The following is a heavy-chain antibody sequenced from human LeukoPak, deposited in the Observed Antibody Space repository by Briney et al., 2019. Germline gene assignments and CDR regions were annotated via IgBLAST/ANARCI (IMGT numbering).Heavy chain of an antibody. J-gene: IGHJ4*02. Sequence: SESLSLTWTVSSDSISNVNYHWGWLRQPPGKGLEWIGTIYYAGTTYYNPSLKSRVAISVDTSRNQFSLRLNSVTAADTAVYYCARHLAAQLHTIGLRCFDYWGQGALVTVSS. V-gene: IGHV4-39*01. D-gene: IGHD1-1*01. CDR2: IYYAGTT. CDR3: ARHLAAQLHTIGLRCFDY. CDR1: SDSISNVNYH.